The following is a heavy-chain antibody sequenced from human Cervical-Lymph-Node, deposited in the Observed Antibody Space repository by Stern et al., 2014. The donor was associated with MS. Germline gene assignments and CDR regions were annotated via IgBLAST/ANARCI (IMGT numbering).Heavy chain of an antibody. V-gene: IGHV3-30*03. J-gene: IGHJ6*02. Sequence: VQLVESGGGVVQPGRSLTLSCAASGFSLSNSAMHWVRPAPGQGLEGVAVMSFIGGNKKYGDSVKGRISISRDRANNTVLLQMNSLRLEDTAVYYCMGVGDAMHVWGQGTTVIVSS. CDR1: GFSLSNSA. CDR2: MSFIGGNK. CDR3: MGVGDAMHV.